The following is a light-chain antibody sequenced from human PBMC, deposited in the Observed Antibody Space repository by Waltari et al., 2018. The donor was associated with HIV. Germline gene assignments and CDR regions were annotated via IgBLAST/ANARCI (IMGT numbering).Light chain of an antibody. CDR1: QSLLHSNGYNY. CDR3: MQALQTPWT. V-gene: IGKV2-28*01. J-gene: IGKJ1*01. Sequence: IILTQSPLSLPATPGERASISCRSNQSLLHSNGYNYLDWYLQRPGQSPRLLISLGSDRASGVPDRFSGSKSGTDFILKISKVEAEDVGVYYCMQALQTPWTFGQGTKVEIK. CDR2: LGS.